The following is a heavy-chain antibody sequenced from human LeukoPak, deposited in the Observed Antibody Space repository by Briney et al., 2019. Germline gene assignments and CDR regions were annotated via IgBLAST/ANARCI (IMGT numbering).Heavy chain of an antibody. V-gene: IGHV1-18*01. CDR1: GYTFTSYG. Sequence: ASVKVSCKASGYTFTSYGISWVRQAPGQGLEWMGWISAYNGNTNYAQKLQGRLTMTTDTSTSTAYMELRSLRSDDAAVYYCARVTLDYCGSGSYSGYWGQGTLVTVSS. CDR2: ISAYNGNT. J-gene: IGHJ4*02. D-gene: IGHD3-10*01. CDR3: ARVTLDYCGSGSYSGY.